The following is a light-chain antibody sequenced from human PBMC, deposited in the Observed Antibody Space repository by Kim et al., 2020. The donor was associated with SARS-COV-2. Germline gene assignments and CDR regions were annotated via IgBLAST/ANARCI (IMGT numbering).Light chain of an antibody. V-gene: IGLV2-8*01. Sequence: QSALTQPPSASGSPGQSVTISCTGTSSDIGNYNYVSWYQQRPGKAPQIIIYEVTQRPSGVPDRFSGAKFGNTASLTVSGLQAEDEATYYCSSYAGNNNLVFGGGTKLTVL. J-gene: IGLJ2*01. CDR1: SSDIGNYNY. CDR3: SSYAGNNNLV. CDR2: EVT.